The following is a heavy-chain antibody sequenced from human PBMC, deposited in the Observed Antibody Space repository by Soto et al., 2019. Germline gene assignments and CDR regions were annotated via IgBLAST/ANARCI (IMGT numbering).Heavy chain of an antibody. D-gene: IGHD6-19*01. Sequence: PSETLSLTCTVSGGSISSYYWSWIRQPPGKGLEWIGYIYYSGSTNYNPSLKSRVTISVDTSKNQFSLKLSSVTAADTAVYYCARGYSSGWYWFDPWGQGTLVTVSS. V-gene: IGHV4-59*01. CDR3: ARGYSSGWYWFDP. J-gene: IGHJ5*02. CDR2: IYYSGST. CDR1: GGSISSYY.